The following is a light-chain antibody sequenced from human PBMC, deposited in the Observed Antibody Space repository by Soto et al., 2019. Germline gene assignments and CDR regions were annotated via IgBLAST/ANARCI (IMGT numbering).Light chain of an antibody. Sequence: QTVVTQEPSFSVSPGGTVTLTCGLSSGSVSTSYHPSWYQQTPGQAPRTLIYSTNTRSSGVPDRFSGSILGNKAALTITGAQADDESDYYCVVYMGSGISVFGGGTKLTVL. CDR1: SGSVSTSYH. CDR2: STN. CDR3: VVYMGSGISV. V-gene: IGLV8-61*01. J-gene: IGLJ2*01.